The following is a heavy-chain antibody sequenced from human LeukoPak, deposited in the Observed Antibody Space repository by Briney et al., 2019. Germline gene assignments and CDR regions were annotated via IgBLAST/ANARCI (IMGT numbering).Heavy chain of an antibody. Sequence: PGGSLRLSCAASGLTFSDHYMSWIRQAPGKGLEWVSYISSSSYTVYADSVKGRFTISRDNAKSSLYLQMNSLRAEDTAVYYCARDIGMVRGVIITNHFDYWGQGTPVTVSS. V-gene: IGHV3-11*06. J-gene: IGHJ4*02. CDR1: GLTFSDHY. CDR2: ISSSSYT. D-gene: IGHD3-10*01. CDR3: ARDIGMVRGVIITNHFDY.